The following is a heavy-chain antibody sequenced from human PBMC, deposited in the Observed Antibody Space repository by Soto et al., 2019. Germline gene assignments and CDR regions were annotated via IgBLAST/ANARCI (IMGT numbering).Heavy chain of an antibody. CDR2: IYYSGST. Sequence: SETLSLTCTVSGGSISSGDYYWSWIGHPPGKGQERIGYIYYSGSTYYNPSLKRRVTISVDTAKNQFSLKLSSVSAADTAVYYCARVGSRWHLGMDVWGQGTTVTVSS. D-gene: IGHD6-13*01. J-gene: IGHJ6*02. CDR3: ARVGSRWHLGMDV. V-gene: IGHV4-30-4*02. CDR1: GGSISSGDYY.